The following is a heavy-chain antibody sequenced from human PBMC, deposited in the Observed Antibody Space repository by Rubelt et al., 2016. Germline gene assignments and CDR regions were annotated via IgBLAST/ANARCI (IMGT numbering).Heavy chain of an antibody. D-gene: IGHD2-8*01. Sequence: EVRLLESGGGLVQPGGSQRLSCAASGFTFSSYTMAWVRQAPGKAPEWVSVISSSGGTTYYADSVKGQFTISRDHAKNTRHFHMNSLRAEDTATYYRAQVLNGRFDYWGQGTLVTVSS. J-gene: IGHJ4*02. CDR2: ISSSGGTT. CDR3: AQVLNGRFDY. V-gene: IGHV3-23*01. CDR1: GFTFSSYT.